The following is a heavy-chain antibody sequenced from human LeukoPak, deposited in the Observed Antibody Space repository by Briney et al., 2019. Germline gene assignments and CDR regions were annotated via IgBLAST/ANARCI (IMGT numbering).Heavy chain of an antibody. Sequence: SSETLSLTCAVYGGSFSGYYWSWIRQPPGKGLEWIGEINHSGSTNYNPSLKSRVTISVDTSKNLFSLKLSSVTAADTAVYYCAGERDSSGYPDGYFQHWGQGTLVTVSS. D-gene: IGHD3-22*01. J-gene: IGHJ1*01. CDR1: GGSFSGYY. V-gene: IGHV4-34*01. CDR3: AGERDSSGYPDGYFQH. CDR2: INHSGST.